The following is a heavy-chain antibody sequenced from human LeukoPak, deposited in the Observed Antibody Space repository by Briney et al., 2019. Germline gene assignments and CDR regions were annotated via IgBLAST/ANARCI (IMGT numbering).Heavy chain of an antibody. Sequence: SETLSLTCTVSGGSISSGSYYWSWIRQPAGKGLEWIGRIYTSGSTNYNPSLKSRVTISVDTSKNQFSLKLSSVTAADTAVYYCARDYTPPSSGSYRSSYFDYWGQGTLVTVSS. J-gene: IGHJ4*02. D-gene: IGHD1-26*01. CDR2: IYTSGST. V-gene: IGHV4-61*02. CDR3: ARDYTPPSSGSYRSSYFDY. CDR1: GGSISSGSYY.